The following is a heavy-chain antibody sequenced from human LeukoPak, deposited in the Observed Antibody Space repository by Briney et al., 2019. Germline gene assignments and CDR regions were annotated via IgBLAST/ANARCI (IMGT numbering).Heavy chain of an antibody. CDR1: GFTFSSYA. D-gene: IGHD2-2*02. CDR2: ISYDGSNK. Sequence: QPGGSLRLSCAASGFTFSSYAMHWVRQAPGKGLEWVAVISYDGSNKYYADSVKGRFTISRDNAKNSLYLQMNSLRAKDTALYYCAKGYCSSTSCYIYNYWGQGTLVTVSS. V-gene: IGHV3-30*04. CDR3: AKGYCSSTSCYIYNY. J-gene: IGHJ4*02.